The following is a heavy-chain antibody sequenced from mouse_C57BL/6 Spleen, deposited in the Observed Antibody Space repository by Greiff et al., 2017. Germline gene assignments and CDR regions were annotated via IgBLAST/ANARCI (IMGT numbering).Heavy chain of an antibody. Sequence: QVQLQQSGAELARPGASVKLSCKASGYTLTSYGISWVKQRTGQGLEWIGEIYPRSGNTYYNEKFKGKATLTADKSSSTAYMELRSLTSEDSAVYFCARYRLTTVVAPYAMDYWGQGTSVTVSS. D-gene: IGHD1-1*01. J-gene: IGHJ4*01. CDR1: GYTLTSYG. V-gene: IGHV1-81*01. CDR2: IYPRSGNT. CDR3: ARYRLTTVVAPYAMDY.